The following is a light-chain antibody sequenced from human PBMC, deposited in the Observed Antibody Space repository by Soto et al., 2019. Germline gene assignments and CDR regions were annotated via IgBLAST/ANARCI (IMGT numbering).Light chain of an antibody. CDR2: GIS. Sequence: ENVLTQSPGTLSLSPGERATFSCRASQSVTNNFFAWYQQRPGQAPRLLIYGISNRATGIPDRFSGSGSGTEFTLTISRLEPEDFVVYYCQQYITLPHTFGQGTKLEVK. J-gene: IGKJ2*01. CDR1: QSVTNNF. V-gene: IGKV3-20*01. CDR3: QQYITLPHT.